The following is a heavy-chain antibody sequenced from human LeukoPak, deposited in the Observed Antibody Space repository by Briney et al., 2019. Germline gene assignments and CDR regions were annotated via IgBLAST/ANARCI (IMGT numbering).Heavy chain of an antibody. Sequence: PGGSLRLSCAASGFNFSGHWMSWVRQAPGKGLEWVANINQGGSDKYYVDSVKGRFTISRDNANNLLYLQMNSLRGKDTAVYYCTRDRSRAEDDWGQGTLVTVSS. CDR2: INQGGSDK. J-gene: IGHJ4*02. CDR3: TRDRSRAEDD. D-gene: IGHD1-14*01. V-gene: IGHV3-7*01. CDR1: GFNFSGHW.